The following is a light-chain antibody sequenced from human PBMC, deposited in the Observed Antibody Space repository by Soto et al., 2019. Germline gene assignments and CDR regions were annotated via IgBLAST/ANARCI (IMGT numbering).Light chain of an antibody. CDR1: SSDVGAYDF. Sequence: QSVLTQPPSASGSPGQSVTISCTGTSSDVGAYDFVSWYQHHPGKAPKLMIYEVTKQPSGVPDRFSGSKSGNTASLTVSGLQAEDEADYYCTSHAGNYNFPYVFGTGTKLTVL. J-gene: IGLJ1*01. CDR3: TSHAGNYNFPYV. V-gene: IGLV2-8*01. CDR2: EVT.